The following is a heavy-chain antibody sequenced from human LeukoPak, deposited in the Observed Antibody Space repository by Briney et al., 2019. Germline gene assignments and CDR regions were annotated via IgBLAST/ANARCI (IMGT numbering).Heavy chain of an antibody. D-gene: IGHD6-13*01. V-gene: IGHV4-59*01. CDR2: IYYSGST. Sequence: QTSETLSLTCTVSGDSISGFHWSWIRQPPGKGLEWIGYIYYSGSTNYKPSLKSRVTISVDTSKNQFSLKLTSVTAADTAVYYCAREVVAAPGTVDYWGQGTLVTVSS. CDR1: GDSISGFH. J-gene: IGHJ4*02. CDR3: AREVVAAPGTVDY.